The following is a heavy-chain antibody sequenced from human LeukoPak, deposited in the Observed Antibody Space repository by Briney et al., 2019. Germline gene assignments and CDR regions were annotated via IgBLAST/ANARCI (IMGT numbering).Heavy chain of an antibody. CDR3: ARDQGGSGWYREFVY. Sequence: HTGGSLRLSCEGSAFIFSGHWMNWVRQTPGKGLEWVSYISSSSSTIYYADSVKGRFTISRDNAKNSLYLQMNSLRDGDTAVYYCARDQGGSGWYREFVYWGQGTLVTVSS. CDR1: AFIFSGHW. D-gene: IGHD6-19*01. CDR2: ISSSSSTI. J-gene: IGHJ4*02. V-gene: IGHV3-48*02.